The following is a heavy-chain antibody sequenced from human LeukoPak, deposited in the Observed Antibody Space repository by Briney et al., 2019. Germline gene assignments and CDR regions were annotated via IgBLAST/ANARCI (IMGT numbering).Heavy chain of an antibody. D-gene: IGHD3-16*01. CDR3: ARRPDWGYDYYMDV. V-gene: IGHV4-38-2*02. CDR2: VYRSGST. Sequence: SETLSLTCNVSGYSIGSGYFWGWIGQPPGKGLDWIGGVYRSGSTYYNPALERRLTISLKTSKSQFSLKLSSVTAADTAVYYCARRPDWGYDYYMDVWGKGTTVTVSS. J-gene: IGHJ6*03. CDR1: GYSIGSGYF.